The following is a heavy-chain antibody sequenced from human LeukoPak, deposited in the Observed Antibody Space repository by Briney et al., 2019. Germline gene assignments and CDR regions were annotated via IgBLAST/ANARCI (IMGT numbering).Heavy chain of an antibody. CDR2: INHSGIT. CDR1: SYSIRSDYY. D-gene: IGHD3-22*01. CDR3: GRDRPSGYYDY. J-gene: IGHJ4*02. Sequence: SETLSLTCTVSSYSIRSDYYRGWIRQTPGKGLEWIASINHSGITYYNPSLKSRVTISVDMSKNQLSLKLTSVTAADTAVYYCGRDRPSGYYDYWGQGILVTVSS. V-gene: IGHV4-38-2*02.